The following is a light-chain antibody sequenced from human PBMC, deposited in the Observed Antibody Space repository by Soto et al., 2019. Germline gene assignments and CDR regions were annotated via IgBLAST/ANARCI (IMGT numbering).Light chain of an antibody. CDR3: FSYTSKNTRA. V-gene: IGLV2-14*01. CDR2: KVT. CDR1: SSDVGAYKY. J-gene: IGLJ3*02. Sequence: QSALTQPASVSGSPGQSISISCTGTSSDVGAYKYVSWYQQHPGKAPKLIIFKVTNRPSGVSNRFSGSQSGDTASLTISGLQAEDEAHYYCFSYTSKNTRAFGGGTKLTVL.